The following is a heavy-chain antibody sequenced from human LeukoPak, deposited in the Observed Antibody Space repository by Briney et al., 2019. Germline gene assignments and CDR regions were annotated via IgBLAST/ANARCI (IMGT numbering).Heavy chain of an antibody. V-gene: IGHV1-2*02. CDR3: AKGGRVATWWAVDY. CDR2: INPNSGGT. J-gene: IGHJ4*02. CDR1: GYTFTGYY. D-gene: IGHD5-12*01. Sequence: ASVKVSCKASGYTFTGYYMHWVRQAPGQGLEWMGWINPNSGGTNYAQKFQGRVTMTRDTSISTANMELSRLGSDDTAVYYCAKGGRVATWWAVDYWGQGTLVTVSS.